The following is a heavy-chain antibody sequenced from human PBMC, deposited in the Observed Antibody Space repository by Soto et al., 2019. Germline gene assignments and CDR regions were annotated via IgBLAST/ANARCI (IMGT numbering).Heavy chain of an antibody. Sequence: QVRLEESGPGLVKPSETLSLICSVSGGSVNNANYFWNWIRHHPENGLEWIGYIYYSGSTRYNPYFKSRVTLPIDTSKTQFSMSLNSVTVADTAVYFCARHVDYGGSRGGMDVWGRGTTVTVSS. J-gene: IGHJ6*02. CDR2: IYYSGST. CDR1: GGSVNNANYF. CDR3: ARHVDYGGSRGGMDV. V-gene: IGHV4-31*03. D-gene: IGHD4-17*01.